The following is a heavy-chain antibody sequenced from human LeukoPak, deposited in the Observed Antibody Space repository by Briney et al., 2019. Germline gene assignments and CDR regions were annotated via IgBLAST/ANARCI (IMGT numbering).Heavy chain of an antibody. Sequence: SETLSLTCTVSGGSISSYYWSWIRQPPGKGLEWIGYIYYSGSTNYNPSLKSRVTKSVDTSKNQFSLKLSSVTAADTAVYYCARAVRGVTFSVDYWGQGTLVTVSS. V-gene: IGHV4-59*01. CDR2: IYYSGST. CDR1: GGSISSYY. J-gene: IGHJ4*02. D-gene: IGHD3-10*01. CDR3: ARAVRGVTFSVDY.